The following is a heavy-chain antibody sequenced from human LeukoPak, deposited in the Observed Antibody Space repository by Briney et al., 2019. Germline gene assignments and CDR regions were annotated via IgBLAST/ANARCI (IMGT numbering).Heavy chain of an antibody. Sequence: GAAVKVSCKGSGGTFSSYGISWVRQAPGQGLEWMGRIIPIFGTANYAQKFQGRVTITTDESTNTAYMDLNSLRSEDTAVYSCARTPVSYDSSGYRGWGQGTLVTVSS. CDR2: IIPIFGTA. V-gene: IGHV1-69*05. CDR3: ARTPVSYDSSGYRG. D-gene: IGHD3-22*01. CDR1: GGTFSSYG. J-gene: IGHJ4*02.